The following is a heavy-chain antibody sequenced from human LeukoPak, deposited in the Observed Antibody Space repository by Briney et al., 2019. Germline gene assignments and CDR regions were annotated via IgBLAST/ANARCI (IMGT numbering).Heavy chain of an antibody. CDR1: GFTFSSYS. V-gene: IGHV3-48*04. J-gene: IGHJ4*02. Sequence: GGSLRLSCAASGFTFSSYSMNWVRQAPGKGLEWVSYISSSSSTIYYADSVKGRFTISRDNAKNSLYLQMNSLRAEDTAVYYCARRKMVRGVIRGTGGYWGQGTLVTVSS. CDR2: ISSSSSTI. D-gene: IGHD3-10*01. CDR3: ARRKMVRGVIRGTGGY.